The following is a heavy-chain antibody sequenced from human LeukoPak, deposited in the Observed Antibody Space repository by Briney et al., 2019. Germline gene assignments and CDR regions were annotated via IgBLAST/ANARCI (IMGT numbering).Heavy chain of an antibody. D-gene: IGHD2-8*01. V-gene: IGHV1-2*02. CDR1: GYTFTGYY. CDR3: ARGRELMVYAIDWFDP. Sequence: ASVKVSCKASGYTFTGYYMHWVRQAPGKALEWMGCINPNSGGTNYAQKFQGRVTMTRDTSISTAYMELSRLRSDDTAVYYCARGRELMVYAIDWFDPWGQGTLVTVSS. J-gene: IGHJ5*02. CDR2: INPNSGGT.